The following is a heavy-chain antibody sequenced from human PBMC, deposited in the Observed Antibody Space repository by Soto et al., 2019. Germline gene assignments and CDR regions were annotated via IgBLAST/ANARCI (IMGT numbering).Heavy chain of an antibody. D-gene: IGHD3-3*02. CDR3: AVTDLPFRPLTEPTENGMDV. V-gene: IGHV1-58*01. Sequence: ELVQSGPEAREPGTSVKVSCRASGFSFGDSAVQWVRQGRGQRLEWIGWIVVVNGNTNYAQKFEGVVTITRDASTSTSHMELTSLSSEDTAVYFCAVTDLPFRPLTEPTENGMDVWGQGTTVTVSS. J-gene: IGHJ6*02. CDR2: IVVVNGNT. CDR1: GFSFGDSA.